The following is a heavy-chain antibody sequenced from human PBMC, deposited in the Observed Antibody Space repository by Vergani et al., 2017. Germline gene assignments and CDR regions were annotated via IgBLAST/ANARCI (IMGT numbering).Heavy chain of an antibody. D-gene: IGHD3-3*01. CDR2: ISSSGSTI. CDR1: GFTFSDYY. J-gene: IGHJ4*02. Sequence: QVQLVESGGGLVKPGGSRRLSCAASGFTFSDYYMSWIRQAPGKGLEWVSYISSSGSTIYYADSVKGRFTISRDNAKNSLYLQMNSLRAEDTAVYYCARDRAGGTYYDFWSGYYEFDYWGQGTLVTVSS. CDR3: ARDRAGGTYYDFWSGYYEFDY. V-gene: IGHV3-11*01.